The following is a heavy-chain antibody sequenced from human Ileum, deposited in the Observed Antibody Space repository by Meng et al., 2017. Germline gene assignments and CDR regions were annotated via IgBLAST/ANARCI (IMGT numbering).Heavy chain of an antibody. D-gene: IGHD4-23*01. Sequence: QGRLQESGPGLVRPSGTLSLTGAVSSGSISSNTYWSWVRQPPGKGLEWIGQISHSGSAYYNPSLKSRVTMSVDKSKSQFSLMLTSVTAADTAIYYCARHGGYSQDFWGQGTLVTVSS. CDR1: SGSISSNTY. CDR2: ISHSGSA. CDR3: ARHGGYSQDF. J-gene: IGHJ4*02. V-gene: IGHV4-4*02.